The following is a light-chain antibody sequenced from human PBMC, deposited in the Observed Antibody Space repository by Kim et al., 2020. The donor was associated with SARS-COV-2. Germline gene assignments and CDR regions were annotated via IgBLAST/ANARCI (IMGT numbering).Light chain of an antibody. J-gene: IGLJ2*01. Sequence: VSQGEQARLPCSGDALPKQYAYWYQQKPGQAPVLVIYKDSERPSGIPERFSGSSSGTTVTLTISGVQAEDEADYYCQSADSSGTVVFGGGTQLTVL. CDR1: ALPKQY. CDR2: KDS. CDR3: QSADSSGTVV. V-gene: IGLV3-25*03.